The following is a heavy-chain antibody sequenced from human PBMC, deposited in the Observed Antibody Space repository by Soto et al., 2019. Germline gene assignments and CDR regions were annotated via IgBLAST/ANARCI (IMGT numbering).Heavy chain of an antibody. CDR3: ASAFLYYYDSRGYLSWFDP. V-gene: IGHV4-30-2*01. CDR1: GGSISSGGYS. CDR2: SCHSGST. J-gene: IGHJ5*02. D-gene: IGHD3-22*01. Sequence: SETLSLTCAVSGGSISSGGYSWIWIRQPPGKGLECIGYSCHSGSTYYNPSLKSRVTISVDRSKNQFSLKLRSVTAADTAVYYCASAFLYYYDSRGYLSWFDPWGQGTLVSVS.